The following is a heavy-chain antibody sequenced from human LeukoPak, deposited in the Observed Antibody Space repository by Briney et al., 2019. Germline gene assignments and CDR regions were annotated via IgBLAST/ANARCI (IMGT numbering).Heavy chain of an antibody. J-gene: IGHJ4*02. Sequence: PSETLYLTCTVSHSSISSGYYWGWIRQPPGKGLQWIASIYRSGTSSYNPSLKGRVTISVDTSKNDFSLNLRSVTAADTAMYYCARHRPGGGSNDYFDFWGQGVPVTVSS. CDR2: IYRSGTS. V-gene: IGHV4-38-2*02. D-gene: IGHD3-16*01. CDR1: HSSISSGYY. CDR3: ARHRPGGGSNDYFDF.